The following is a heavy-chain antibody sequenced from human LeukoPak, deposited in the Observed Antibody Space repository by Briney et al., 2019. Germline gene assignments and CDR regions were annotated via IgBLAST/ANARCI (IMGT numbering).Heavy chain of an antibody. CDR3: ARASHYSGSDYFDY. J-gene: IGHJ4*02. CDR1: GYTFTGDY. D-gene: IGHD1-26*01. V-gene: IGHV1-2*02. Sequence: ASVKVSCKASGYTFTGDYMHWVRQAPGQGLEWMGWINPNSGGTNYAQKFQGRVTMTRDTSISTAYMELSRLRSDDTAVYYCARASHYSGSDYFDYWGQGTLVTVSS. CDR2: INPNSGGT.